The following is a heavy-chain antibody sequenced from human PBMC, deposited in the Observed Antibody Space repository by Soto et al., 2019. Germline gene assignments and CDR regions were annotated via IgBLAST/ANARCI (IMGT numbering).Heavy chain of an antibody. Sequence: ASETLSLTCAVSGGSISSGGYSWSWIRQPPGKGLEWIGYIYHSGSTYYNPSLKSRVTISVDRSKNQFSLKLSSVTAADTAVYYCAKYSSSSRTFDYWGQGTLVTVSS. CDR1: GGSISSGGYS. CDR2: IYHSGST. D-gene: IGHD6-6*01. CDR3: AKYSSSSRTFDY. V-gene: IGHV4-30-2*01. J-gene: IGHJ4*02.